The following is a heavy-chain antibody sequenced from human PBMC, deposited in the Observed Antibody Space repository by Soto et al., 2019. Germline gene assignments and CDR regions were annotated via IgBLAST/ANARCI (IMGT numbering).Heavy chain of an antibody. CDR3: ARGASNDSGCYYLYYYYYGMVV. CDR2: ISSSSSYI. CDR1: GFTFSSYS. V-gene: IGHV3-21*01. D-gene: IGHD3-22*01. Sequence: EVQLVESGGGLVKPGGSLRLSCAASGFTFSSYSMNWVRQAPGKGLEWVSSISSSSSYIYYADSVKGRFTISRDNATKSLYLQMNSLRAEDTVVYYCARGASNDSGCYYLYYYYYGMVVWGQGTTVSVSS. J-gene: IGHJ6*02.